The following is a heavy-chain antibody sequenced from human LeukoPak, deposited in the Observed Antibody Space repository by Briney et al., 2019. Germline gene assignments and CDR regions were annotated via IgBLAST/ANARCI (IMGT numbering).Heavy chain of an antibody. CDR1: GYTFTDYH. D-gene: IGHD2-2*02. CDR3: ARRYCSSANCYTAPDY. J-gene: IGHJ4*02. V-gene: IGHV1-2*02. Sequence: ASVKVSCKASGYTFTDYHMHWVRQAPRQGLEWMGWINPNSGGTKYAQKFQGRVTMTRDTSISTAYMELSRLRSDDTAVYYCARRYCSSANCYTAPDYWGQGTLVTVSS. CDR2: INPNSGGT.